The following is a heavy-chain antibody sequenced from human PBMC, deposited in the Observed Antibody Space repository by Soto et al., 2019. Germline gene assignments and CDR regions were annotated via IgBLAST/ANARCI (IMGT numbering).Heavy chain of an antibody. D-gene: IGHD3-10*01. CDR2: LNGDATST. CDR1: GFTFSTYW. CDR3: ARAPITMVRGVIITGAFDL. Sequence: EEQLAESGGGLVQPGGSLRLSCAASGFTFSTYWMHWVRQAPGKGLVWVSRLNGDATSTSYADSVKGRFTISRDNAKNTLHLQMNSLRAEDTAVYYCARAPITMVRGVIITGAFDLWGQGTVVTVSS. J-gene: IGHJ3*01. V-gene: IGHV3-74*01.